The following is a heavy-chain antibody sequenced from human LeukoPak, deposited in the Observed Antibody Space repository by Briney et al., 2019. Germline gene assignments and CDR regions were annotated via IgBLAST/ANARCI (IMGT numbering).Heavy chain of an antibody. D-gene: IGHD6-19*01. Sequence: SETLSLTCTVSGGSISSYYWSWIRQPPGKGLEWIGYIYYSGGTNYNPSLKSRVTISVDTSKNQFSLKLSSVTAADTAVYYCARGGHQWLSPTFDYWGQGTLVTVSS. V-gene: IGHV4-59*01. CDR1: GGSISSYY. J-gene: IGHJ4*02. CDR2: IYYSGGT. CDR3: ARGGHQWLSPTFDY.